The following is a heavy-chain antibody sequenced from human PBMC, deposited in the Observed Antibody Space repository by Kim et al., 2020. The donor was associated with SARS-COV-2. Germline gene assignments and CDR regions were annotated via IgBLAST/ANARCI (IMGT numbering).Heavy chain of an antibody. V-gene: IGHV1-69*04. D-gene: IGHD3-22*01. CDR1: GGTFSSYA. J-gene: IGHJ6*02. CDR2: IIPILGIA. Sequence: SVKVSCKASGGTFSSYAISWVRQAPGQGLEWMGRIIPILGIANYAQKFQGRVTITADKSTSTAYMELSSLRSEDTAVYYCARDYYDSSGYWGGYWYYYGMDVWGQGTTVTVSS. CDR3: ARDYYDSSGYWGGYWYYYGMDV.